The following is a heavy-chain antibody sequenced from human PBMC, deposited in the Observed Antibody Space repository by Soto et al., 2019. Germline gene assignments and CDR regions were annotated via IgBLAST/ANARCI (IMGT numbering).Heavy chain of an antibody. Sequence: ASVKVSCKASGYTFTSYYMHWVRQAPGQGLEWMGIINPSGGSTSYAQKFQGRVTMTRDTSTSTVYMELSSLRSEDTAVYYCARWHDFDWLLHVDTAMVVWGQGTLVTVSS. J-gene: IGHJ4*02. V-gene: IGHV1-46*01. CDR2: INPSGGST. CDR3: ARWHDFDWLLHVDTAMVV. CDR1: GYTFTSYY. D-gene: IGHD5-18*01.